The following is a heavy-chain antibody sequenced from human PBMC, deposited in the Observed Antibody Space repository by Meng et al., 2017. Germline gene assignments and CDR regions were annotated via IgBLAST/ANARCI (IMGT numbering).Heavy chain of an antibody. V-gene: IGHV3-23*01. CDR2: ISGSGGST. CDR3: AKWPHGSGLGRFIYFDY. CDR1: GFTVSSSF. Sequence: GESLKISCVASGFTVSSSFMSWVRQAPGKGLEWVSAISGSGGSTYYADSVKGRFTISRDNSKNTLYLQMNSLRAEDTAVYYCAKWPHGSGLGRFIYFDYWGQGTLVTVSS. J-gene: IGHJ4*02. D-gene: IGHD3-10*01.